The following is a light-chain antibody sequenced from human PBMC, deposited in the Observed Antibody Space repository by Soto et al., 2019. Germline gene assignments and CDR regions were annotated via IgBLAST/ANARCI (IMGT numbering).Light chain of an antibody. CDR1: SSDVGSYKF. CDR3: CSYATTSTPVV. Sequence: QSALTQPASVSGSPGQSITISCTGTSSDVGSYKFVSWYQQHPGKAPKLMIYEGSERPSGVSNRFSGSKSGNTASLTISGLQAEDEADYYCCSYATTSTPVVFAGGTKLTVL. CDR2: EGS. J-gene: IGLJ2*01. V-gene: IGLV2-23*01.